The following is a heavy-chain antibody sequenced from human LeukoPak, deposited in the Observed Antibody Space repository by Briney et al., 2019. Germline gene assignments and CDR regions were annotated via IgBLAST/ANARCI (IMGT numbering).Heavy chain of an antibody. CDR3: ARQRHYYDSSGYFDY. CDR1: GGSVSSYY. CDR2: IYTSGST. J-gene: IGHJ4*02. D-gene: IGHD3-22*01. V-gene: IGHV4-4*07. Sequence: SETLSLTCTVSGGSVSSYYWSWIRQPAGKGLEWIGRIYTSGSTNYNPSLKSRVTMSVDTSKNQSSLKLSSVAAADTAVYYCARQRHYYDSSGYFDYWGRGTLVTVSS.